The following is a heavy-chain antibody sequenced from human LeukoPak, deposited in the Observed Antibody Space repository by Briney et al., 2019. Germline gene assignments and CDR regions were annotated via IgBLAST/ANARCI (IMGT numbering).Heavy chain of an antibody. CDR2: IYSSGST. Sequence: SETLSLTCTVSRGSFSSYYWSWIRQPPGKGLEWIGHIYSSGSTNYNPSLKSRVTISVDTSKNLFSLKLTSVTAADTAVYFCARVTASLSLYYGMDVWGQGTTVTVSS. CDR3: ARVTASLSLYYGMDV. CDR1: RGSFSSYY. V-gene: IGHV4-59*01. D-gene: IGHD2-21*02. J-gene: IGHJ6*02.